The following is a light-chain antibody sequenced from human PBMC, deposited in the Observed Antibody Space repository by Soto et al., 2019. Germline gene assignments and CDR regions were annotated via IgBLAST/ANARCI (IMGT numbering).Light chain of an antibody. J-gene: IGLJ3*02. CDR1: SSDVGSYNF. V-gene: IGLV2-14*03. Sequence: QSVLTQPASVSGSPGQSITISCTGTSSDVGSYNFVSWYQQRSGKAPKIMIYDVSNRPSGVSNRFSGSKSGNTASLTISGLQAADEADYYCSSYTSISTWVFGGGTKLTVL. CDR3: SSYTSISTWV. CDR2: DVS.